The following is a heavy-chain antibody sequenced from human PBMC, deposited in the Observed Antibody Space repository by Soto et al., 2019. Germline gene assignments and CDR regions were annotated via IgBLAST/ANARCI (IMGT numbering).Heavy chain of an antibody. D-gene: IGHD6-6*01. CDR1: GGSFSGYY. V-gene: IGHV4-34*01. J-gene: IGHJ6*03. CDR2: INHSGST. Sequence: QVQLQQWGAGLLKPSETLSLTCAVYGGSFSGYYWSWIRQPPGKGLEWIGEINHSGSTNYNPSLKSRVTISVDTSKNQFSLKQSSVTAADTAVYYCAREPEYSSSSDYYYMDVWGKGTTVTVSS. CDR3: AREPEYSSSSDYYYMDV.